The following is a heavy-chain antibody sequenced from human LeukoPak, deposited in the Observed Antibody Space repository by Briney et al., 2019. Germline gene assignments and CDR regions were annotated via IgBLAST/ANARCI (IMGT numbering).Heavy chain of an antibody. CDR3: AKDLAYYAQAPIDY. V-gene: IGHV3-23*01. CDR1: GFTFSNFA. Sequence: GGSLRLSCAASGFTFSNFAMSWVRQAPGKGLEWVSGISASGGSTYYADAVKGRFTISRDNSKSTLYLQMNSLRAEDTAVYYCAKDLAYYAQAPIDYWGQGTLVTVSS. CDR2: ISASGGST. J-gene: IGHJ4*02. D-gene: IGHD2/OR15-2a*01.